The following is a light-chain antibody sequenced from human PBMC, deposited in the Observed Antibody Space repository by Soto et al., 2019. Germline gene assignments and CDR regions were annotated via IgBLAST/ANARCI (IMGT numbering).Light chain of an antibody. Sequence: QSALTQPASVSGSPGQSITISCSGTSSDVGGYNYVSWYQQHPGKAPKLMIYEVSYRPSGISDRFSGSKSANTASLTISGLQAEDEADYYCSSYTSSSSLEVVFGGGTKLTVL. CDR1: SSDVGGYNY. J-gene: IGLJ2*01. CDR2: EVS. V-gene: IGLV2-14*01. CDR3: SSYTSSSSLEVV.